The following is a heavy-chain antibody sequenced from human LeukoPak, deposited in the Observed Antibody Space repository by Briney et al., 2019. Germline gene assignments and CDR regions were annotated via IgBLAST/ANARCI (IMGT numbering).Heavy chain of an antibody. CDR3: ATSGAWEIGFDY. J-gene: IGHJ4*02. Sequence: ASVNVSCKVSGYTLTELSMHWVRQAPGKGLEWMGGFDPEDGETIYAQKFQGRVTMTEDTSTDTAYMELSSLRSEDTAVYYCATSGAWEIGFDYWGQGTLVTVSS. V-gene: IGHV1-24*01. CDR1: GYTLTELS. CDR2: FDPEDGET. D-gene: IGHD6-25*01.